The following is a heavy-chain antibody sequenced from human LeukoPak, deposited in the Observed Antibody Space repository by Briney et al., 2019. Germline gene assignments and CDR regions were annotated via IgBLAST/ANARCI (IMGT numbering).Heavy chain of an antibody. V-gene: IGHV4-59*01. CDR3: ARAQVASRIRLEH. J-gene: IGHJ1*01. CDR2: IYHGVAT. CDR1: GGSIRSYY. D-gene: IGHD5-12*01. Sequence: PSDTLSLTCTVSGGSIRSYYYNWIRQTPVKGLEWIGYIYHGVATSYNPSLKSRVTMSVDTSKNQFSLTLISATAADTAVYYCARAQVASRIRLEHWGQGILVTVSS.